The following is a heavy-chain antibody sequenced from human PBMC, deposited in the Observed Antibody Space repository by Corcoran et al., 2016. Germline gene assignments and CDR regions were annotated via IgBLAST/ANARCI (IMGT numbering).Heavy chain of an antibody. V-gene: IGHV4-59*01. D-gene: IGHD1-26*01. Sequence: QVQLQESGPGLVKTSETLSLTCTVSSGSISSYYWIWIRQPPGKGLEWIGYIYYSGSTDYNPSLKSRVTMSVETSKNQFSLKLSSVTAADTAVYYCARQGRDGDNFHGLDVWGQGTTVTVSS. CDR3: ARQGRDGDNFHGLDV. CDR1: SGSISSYY. J-gene: IGHJ6*02. CDR2: IYYSGST.